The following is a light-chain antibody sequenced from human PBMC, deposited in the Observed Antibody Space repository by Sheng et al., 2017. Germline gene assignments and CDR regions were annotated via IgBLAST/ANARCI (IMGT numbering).Light chain of an antibody. J-gene: IGLJ3*02. V-gene: IGLV2-11*01. CDR2: DVN. CDR1: SGDVGAHNY. CDR3: YSYAGSYTWV. Sequence: QSALTQPRSVSGSPGQSVTISCTGTSGDVGAHNYVSWYQQHPGKAPQLLIHDVNRRPSGVPDRFSGSKSGNTASLTISGLQADDESDYYCYSYAGSYTWVFGGGTKVTVL.